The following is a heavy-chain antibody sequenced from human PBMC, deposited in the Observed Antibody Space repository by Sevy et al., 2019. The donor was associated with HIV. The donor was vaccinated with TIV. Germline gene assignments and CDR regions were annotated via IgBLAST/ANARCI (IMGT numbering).Heavy chain of an antibody. V-gene: IGHV1-24*01. Sequence: ASVKVSCKVSGYTLTQVSMHWVRQAPGEGLEWMGSFDPEDGETIYAQKFQGRVTMTEDTSTDTAYMELNSLRSEDTAVYFCATTKDYYDSSGCPFDYWGQGTLVNVSS. J-gene: IGHJ4*02. CDR1: GYTLTQVS. CDR2: FDPEDGET. CDR3: ATTKDYYDSSGCPFDY. D-gene: IGHD3-22*01.